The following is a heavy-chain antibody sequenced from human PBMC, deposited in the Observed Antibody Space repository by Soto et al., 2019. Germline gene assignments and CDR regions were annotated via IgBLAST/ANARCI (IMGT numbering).Heavy chain of an antibody. CDR2: INPSGGST. CDR3: ARDLGGSYFDY. V-gene: IGHV1-46*01. D-gene: IGHD1-26*01. J-gene: IGHJ4*02. Sequence: GASVKVSCKASGYTFTTYYMHWVRQAPGQGLEWMGVINPSGGSTTYAQKLQGRVTMTRDTSASTVYMELSSLRSEDTAVYYCARDLGGSYFDYWGQGTLVTVSS. CDR1: GYTFTTYY.